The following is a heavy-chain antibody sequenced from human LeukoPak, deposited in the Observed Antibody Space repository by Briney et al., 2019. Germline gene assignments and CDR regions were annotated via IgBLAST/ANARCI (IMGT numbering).Heavy chain of an antibody. V-gene: IGHV3-30*18. CDR2: ISNDGRNK. J-gene: IGHJ4*02. CDR1: GFIFSNYG. Sequence: GGSLRLSCAASGFIFSNYGMHWVRQAPGKGLEWVAVISNDGRNKYYVDSVKGRFTISRDNFKNTLYLQKNSLRAEDMAVYYCAKEGSGYYRYYFDYWGQGTLVTVSS. CDR3: AKEGSGYYRYYFDY. D-gene: IGHD3-22*01.